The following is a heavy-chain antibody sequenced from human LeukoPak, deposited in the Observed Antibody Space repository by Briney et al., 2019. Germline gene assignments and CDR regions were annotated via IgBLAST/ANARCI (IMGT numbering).Heavy chain of an antibody. J-gene: IGHJ4*02. V-gene: IGHV3-21*01. Sequence: GGCLSLSFAASGFTFSSYSMNWVRQPPGKGLGWVSFISRSSSYIYYADSVKGRFTISRDNAKNSLYLQMNSLRAEDTAVYYCARDPEGGRRGVTSARYFVYWGQGTLVTVSS. D-gene: IGHD2-21*02. CDR1: GFTFSSYS. CDR3: ARDPEGGRRGVTSARYFVY. CDR2: ISRSSSYI.